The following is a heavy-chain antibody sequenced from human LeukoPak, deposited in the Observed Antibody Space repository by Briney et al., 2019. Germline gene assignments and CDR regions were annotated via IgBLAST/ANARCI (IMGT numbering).Heavy chain of an antibody. Sequence: PSETLSLTCTVSGGSISTTNYYWGWLRQPPGKGLEWIGNIYYSGSTYYNPSLKSRVTISVDTSKNQFSLRLSSVTAADTAVYYCARLVVGATFDYWGQGTLVTVSS. V-gene: IGHV4-39*01. CDR3: ARLVVGATFDY. CDR1: GGSISTTNYY. J-gene: IGHJ4*02. CDR2: IYYSGST. D-gene: IGHD1-26*01.